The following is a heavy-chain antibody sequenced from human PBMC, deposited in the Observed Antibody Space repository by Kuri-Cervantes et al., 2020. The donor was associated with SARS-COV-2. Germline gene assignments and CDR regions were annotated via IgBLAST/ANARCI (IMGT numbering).Heavy chain of an antibody. CDR2: IYYTGGT. D-gene: IGHD2/OR15-2a*01. Sequence: SETLSLTCNVTGDSIGNGKYYWSWIRQRPGRGLEWIGYIYYTGGTYYSPSLNSRVTISVDTFKNQFSLKMTSLTAADTALYSCARGSTTSRYYFDYWGQGTLVTVSS. J-gene: IGHJ4*02. CDR3: ARGSTTSRYYFDY. CDR1: GDSIGNGKYY. V-gene: IGHV4-31*03.